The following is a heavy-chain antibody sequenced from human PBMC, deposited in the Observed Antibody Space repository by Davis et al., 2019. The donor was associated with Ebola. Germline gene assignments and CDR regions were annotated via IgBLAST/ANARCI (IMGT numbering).Heavy chain of an antibody. CDR3: AKDTDYGNVYYYSGMDV. V-gene: IGHV3-30*18. D-gene: IGHD4-11*01. Sequence: GESLKISCAASGFTFSRFGMHWVRQAPGKGLEWVALISSDGSETFYADSVKGRFTISRDNSKNTLYLQIDSLIPEDTDVYFWAKDTDYGNVYYYSGMDVWGQGTTVTVSS. J-gene: IGHJ6*02. CDR2: ISSDGSET. CDR1: GFTFSRFG.